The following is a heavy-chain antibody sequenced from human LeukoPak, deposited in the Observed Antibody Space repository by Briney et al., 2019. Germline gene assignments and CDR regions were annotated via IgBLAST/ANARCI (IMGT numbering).Heavy chain of an antibody. CDR3: ARGPITMVRGVSLLAENYGMDV. CDR1: GYSINSGYY. J-gene: IGHJ6*04. Sequence: SETLSLTCAVSGYSINSGYYWGWIRQPPGKGLEWIGSIYHSGSTYYNPSLKSRVTISVDTSKNQFSLKLSSVTAADTAVYYCARGPITMVRGVSLLAENYGMDVWGKGTTVTVSS. D-gene: IGHD3-10*01. CDR2: IYHSGST. V-gene: IGHV4-38-2*01.